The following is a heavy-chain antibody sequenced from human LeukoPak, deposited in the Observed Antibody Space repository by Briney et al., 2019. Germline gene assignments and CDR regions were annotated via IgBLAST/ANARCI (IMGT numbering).Heavy chain of an antibody. CDR1: GFTVSSNY. CDR2: IYSGGST. D-gene: IGHD6-13*01. J-gene: IGHJ4*02. CDR3: ARAPAAGTYYFDY. V-gene: IGHV3-53*01. Sequence: TGGSLRLSCAASGFTVSSNYMSWVRQAPGRGLEWVSVIYSGGSTYYADSVKGRFTISRDNSKNTLYLQMNSLRAEDTAVYYCARAPAAGTYYFDYWGQGTLVTVPS.